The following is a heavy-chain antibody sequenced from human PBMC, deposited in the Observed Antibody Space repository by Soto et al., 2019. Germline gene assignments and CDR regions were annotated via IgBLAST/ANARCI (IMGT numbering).Heavy chain of an antibody. CDR1: GGSFSGYY. J-gene: IGHJ4*02. CDR2: INHSGST. D-gene: IGHD4-17*01. Sequence: PSETLSLTXAVYGGSFSGYYWSWIRQPPGKGLEWIGEINHSGSTNYNPSLKSRVTISVDTSKNQFSLKLSSVTAADTAVYYCARGRSTTATSDYWGQGTLVTVSS. V-gene: IGHV4-34*01. CDR3: ARGRSTTATSDY.